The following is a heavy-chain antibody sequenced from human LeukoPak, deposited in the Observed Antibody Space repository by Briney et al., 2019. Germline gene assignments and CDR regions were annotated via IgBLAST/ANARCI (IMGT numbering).Heavy chain of an antibody. J-gene: IGHJ4*02. V-gene: IGHV4-39*02. Sequence: WIRQPPGKGLEWIASIYYTGNTYYNPSLKSRLSISIDASKNYFSLKLSSVTAADTAVYFCTREFTSTSGDWGQGTLVTVSS. D-gene: IGHD1-1*01. CDR2: IYYTGNT. CDR3: TREFTSTSGD.